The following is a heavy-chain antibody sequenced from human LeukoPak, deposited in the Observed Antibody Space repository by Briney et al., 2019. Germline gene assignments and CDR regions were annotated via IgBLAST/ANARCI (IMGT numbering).Heavy chain of an antibody. CDR2: INSDGSST. V-gene: IGHV3-74*01. CDR3: AKDLEAYCGGDCYPSSADAFDI. J-gene: IGHJ3*02. CDR1: GFTFSSYW. D-gene: IGHD2-21*02. Sequence: PGGSLRLSCVASGFTFSSYWMHWVRQAPGKGLVWVSRINSDGSSTSYADSVKGRFTISRDNSKNTLYLQMNSLRAEDTAVYYCAKDLEAYCGGDCYPSSADAFDIWGQGTMVTVSS.